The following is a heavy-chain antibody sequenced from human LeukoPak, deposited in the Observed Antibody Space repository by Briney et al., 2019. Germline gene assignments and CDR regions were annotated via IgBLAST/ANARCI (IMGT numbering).Heavy chain of an antibody. Sequence: GGSLRLSCEASGFTFSDPYMSWIRQAPGKGLECLSYISGSGTDINYADSVRGRFTISRDNAKNLLYLQMNDLRLEDTAVYYCARTARHLDYWGQGTLVTVPS. CDR3: ARTARHLDY. CDR1: GFTFSDPY. CDR2: ISGSGTDI. D-gene: IGHD5-18*01. V-gene: IGHV3-11*04. J-gene: IGHJ4*02.